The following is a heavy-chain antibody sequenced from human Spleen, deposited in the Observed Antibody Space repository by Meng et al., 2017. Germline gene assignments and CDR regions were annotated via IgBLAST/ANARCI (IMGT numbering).Heavy chain of an antibody. CDR1: GFSLGTSGVG. CDR3: AHTVGAVDY. Sequence: FQEDVPTPVNPTQTPPLTSLFSGFSLGTSGVGVGWIRQPPGKALEWLALIYWNDDKRYSPSLKSRLTITKDTSKNQVVLTMTNMDPVDTATYYCAHTVGAVDYWGQGTLVTVSS. J-gene: IGHJ4*02. D-gene: IGHD4-17*01. V-gene: IGHV2-5*01. CDR2: IYWNDDK.